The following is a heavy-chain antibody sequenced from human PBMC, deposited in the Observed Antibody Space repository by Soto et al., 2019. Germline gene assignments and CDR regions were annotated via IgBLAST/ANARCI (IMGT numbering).Heavy chain of an antibody. CDR3: ARGEGYDFWSGYVVYYYYGMDV. V-gene: IGHV1-18*01. Sequence: ASVKVSCKASGYTFTSYGISWVRHAPGQGLEWMGWISAYNGNTNYAQKLQGRVTMTTDTSTSTAYMELRSMRSDDTAVYYWARGEGYDFWSGYVVYYYYGMDVWGQGNPGHRLL. J-gene: IGHJ6*02. CDR1: GYTFTSYG. D-gene: IGHD3-3*01. CDR2: ISAYNGNT.